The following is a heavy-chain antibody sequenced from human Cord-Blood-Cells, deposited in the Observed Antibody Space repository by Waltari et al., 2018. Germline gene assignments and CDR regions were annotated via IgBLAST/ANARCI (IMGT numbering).Heavy chain of an antibody. CDR3: ARAAGDFSAFDI. D-gene: IGHD7-27*01. V-gene: IGHV1-2*02. CDR2: IKPNRGGT. Sequence: QVQLVQSGAEVKKPGASVKVSCTASGYTFTGYYMHWVRQAPGLGLEWMGWIKPNRGGTDDAEKFQGSGTMTSDTSISTAYMELSRLRSDDTAVYYCARAAGDFSAFDIWGQGTMVNVSS. J-gene: IGHJ3*02. CDR1: GYTFTGYY.